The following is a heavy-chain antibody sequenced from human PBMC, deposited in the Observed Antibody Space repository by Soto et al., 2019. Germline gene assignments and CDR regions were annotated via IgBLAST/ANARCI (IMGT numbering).Heavy chain of an antibody. J-gene: IGHJ6*02. D-gene: IGHD3-10*01. CDR1: VFTFSSYA. V-gene: IGHV3-23*01. CDR2: ISGSGGST. Sequence: GGCLRLSCAAAVFTFSSYAIICVVAAPVKVLDWVSAISGSGGSTYYADSVKGRFTISRDNSKNTLYLQMNSLRAEDTAVYYCAKSVRGAKGYYYYYGMDVWGQGTTVTVSS. CDR3: AKSVRGAKGYYYYYGMDV.